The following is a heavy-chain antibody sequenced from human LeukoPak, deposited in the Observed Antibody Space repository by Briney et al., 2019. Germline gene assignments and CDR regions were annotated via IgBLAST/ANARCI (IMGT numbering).Heavy chain of an antibody. J-gene: IGHJ4*02. CDR3: ARANIVVVPAAPDFDY. CDR2: IYYSGST. CDR1: GGSISSGGYY. Sequence: SQTLSLTCTVSGGSISSGGYYWSWIRQHPGKGPEWIGYIYYSGSTYYNPSLKSRVTISVDTSKNQFSLKLSSVTAADTAVYYCARANIVVVPAAPDFDYWGQGTLVTVSS. D-gene: IGHD2-2*01. V-gene: IGHV4-31*03.